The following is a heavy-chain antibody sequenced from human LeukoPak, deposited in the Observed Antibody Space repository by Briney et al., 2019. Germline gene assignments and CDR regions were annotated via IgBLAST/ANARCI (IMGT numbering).Heavy chain of an antibody. J-gene: IGHJ4*02. CDR1: GGSISSYY. CDR2: INHSGST. Sequence: SETLSLTCTVSGGSISSYYWSWIRQPPGKGLEWIGEINHSGSTNYNPSLKSRVTISVDRSKNQFSLKLSSVTAADTAVYYCATGGATTVTPYFDYGGQGTLVTVSS. D-gene: IGHD4-17*01. V-gene: IGHV4-34*01. CDR3: ATGGATTVTPYFDY.